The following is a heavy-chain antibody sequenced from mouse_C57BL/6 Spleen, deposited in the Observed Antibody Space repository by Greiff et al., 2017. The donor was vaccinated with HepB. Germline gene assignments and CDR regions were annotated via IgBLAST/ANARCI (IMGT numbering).Heavy chain of an antibody. J-gene: IGHJ2*01. V-gene: IGHV5-4*01. Sequence: EVKLMESGGGLVKPGGSLKLSCAASGFTFSSYAMSWVRQTPEKRLEWVATISDGGSYTYYPDNVTGRFTISRDNAKNNLYLQMSHLKSEDTAMYDCAREKLGHYFDYWCQGTTLTVSS. CDR2: ISDGGSYT. CDR1: GFTFSSYA. D-gene: IGHD4-1*01. CDR3: AREKLGHYFDY.